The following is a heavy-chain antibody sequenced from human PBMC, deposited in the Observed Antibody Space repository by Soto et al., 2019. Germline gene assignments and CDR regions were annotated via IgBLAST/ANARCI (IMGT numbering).Heavy chain of an antibody. D-gene: IGHD3-3*01. CDR2: IYYSGST. Sequence: PSEPLSLTCTVSGGSIISYYWSCILQPPGKGLEWIGYIYYSGSTNYNPSLKSRVTISVDTSKNQFSLKLSSVTAADTAVYYCARGGFWSGHNWFDPWGQGTLVTVSS. J-gene: IGHJ5*02. V-gene: IGHV4-59*01. CDR3: ARGGFWSGHNWFDP. CDR1: GGSIISYY.